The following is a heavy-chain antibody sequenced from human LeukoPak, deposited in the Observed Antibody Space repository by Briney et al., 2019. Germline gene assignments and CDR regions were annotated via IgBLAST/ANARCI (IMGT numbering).Heavy chain of an antibody. CDR3: ARASMVRGVIAHFDY. CDR2: IGTVGDT. D-gene: IGHD3-10*01. Sequence: PGGFLRLSCAASGFTFSSYDMHWVRQATGKGLEWVSAIGTVGDTYYPGSVKGRFTISRENARNSLYLQMNSLRAGDTAVYYCARASMVRGVIAHFDYWGQGTLVTVSS. CDR1: GFTFSSYD. V-gene: IGHV3-13*01. J-gene: IGHJ4*02.